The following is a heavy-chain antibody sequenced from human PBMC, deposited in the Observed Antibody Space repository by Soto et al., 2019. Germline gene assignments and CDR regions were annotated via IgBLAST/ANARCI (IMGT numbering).Heavy chain of an antibody. CDR1: GYSFTSYW. J-gene: IGHJ4*02. Sequence: GESLKISSKGSGYSFTSYWISWVRQMPGKGLEWMGRIDPSDSYTNYSPSFQGHVTISADKSISTAYLQWSSLKASDTAMYYCARHKRLGVYTAMVQHTACYFKCSGEGTLVTVSS. CDR3: ARHKRLGVYTAMVQHTACYFKC. CDR2: IDPSDSYT. V-gene: IGHV5-10-1*01. D-gene: IGHD5-18*01.